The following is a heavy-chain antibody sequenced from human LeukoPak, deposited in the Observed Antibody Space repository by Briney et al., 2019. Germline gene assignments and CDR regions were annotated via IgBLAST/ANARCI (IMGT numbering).Heavy chain of an antibody. V-gene: IGHV3-21*01. CDR3: ARDKRGATVVTLYSYYYMDV. Sequence: GGSLRLSCAVSGFTFSSYSMNWVRQAPGKGLEWVSFISSSSSYIYYADSVKGRFTISRDNAKNSLYLQMNSLRADDTAVYYCARDKRGATVVTLYSYYYMDVWGKGTTVTISS. J-gene: IGHJ6*03. CDR2: ISSSSSYI. D-gene: IGHD4-23*01. CDR1: GFTFSSYS.